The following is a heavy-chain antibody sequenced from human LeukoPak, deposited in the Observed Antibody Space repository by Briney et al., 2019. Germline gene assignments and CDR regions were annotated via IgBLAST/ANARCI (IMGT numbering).Heavy chain of an antibody. CDR3: ARGLRGTYRDGSGNPAGRYWIIDF. V-gene: IGHV4-59*01. D-gene: IGHD3-22*01. CDR2: IYYSGST. CDR1: GGSISSYY. J-gene: IGHJ2*01. Sequence: PSETLSLTCTVSGGSISSYYWSWIRQPPGKGLEWIGYIYYSGSTNYNPSLKSRVTISVDTSKNQFSLKLRSVTAADTAVYYCARGLRGTYRDGSGNPAGRYWIIDFWGRGALVSVSS.